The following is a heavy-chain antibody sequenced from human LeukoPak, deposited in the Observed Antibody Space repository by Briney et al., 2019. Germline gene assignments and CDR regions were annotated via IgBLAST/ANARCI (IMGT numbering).Heavy chain of an antibody. CDR3: ARHRSKWLQSSFDY. CDR1: GYFIRSGFY. D-gene: IGHD5-24*01. Sequence: PSETLSLTCAVSGYFIRSGFYWGWIRQPPGKGLEWIGSFYHSGSTYYNPSLESRVTISLDTSKNQFSLKLNSVTAADTAVYYCARHRSKWLQSSFDYWGQGTLVTVSS. CDR2: FYHSGST. J-gene: IGHJ4*02. V-gene: IGHV4-38-2*01.